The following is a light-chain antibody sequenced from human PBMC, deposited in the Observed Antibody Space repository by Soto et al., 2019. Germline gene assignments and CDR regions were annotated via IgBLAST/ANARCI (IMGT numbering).Light chain of an antibody. Sequence: QSALTQPPSASGAPGQSVTISCTGSSSDVGGYNYVSWYQQHPGNAPKLMIYDVSKRPSGVPDRFSGSKSGNTASLTVSGLQAEDEADYYCSLYAGSNIVVFGGGTKLTVL. CDR2: DVS. CDR1: SSDVGGYNY. V-gene: IGLV2-8*01. J-gene: IGLJ2*01. CDR3: SLYAGSNIVV.